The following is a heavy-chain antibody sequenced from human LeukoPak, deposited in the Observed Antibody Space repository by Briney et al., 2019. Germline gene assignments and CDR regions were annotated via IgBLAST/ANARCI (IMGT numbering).Heavy chain of an antibody. Sequence: ASVNVSYKASGYTFNSYGLIGVQQAPAQGLDWMGWISAYNGNTNYAQKLQGRVTMTTDTSTSTAYMELRSLRSDDTAVYYCARGIYYYYYYMDVWGKGTTVTVSS. CDR3: ARGIYYYYYYMDV. V-gene: IGHV1-18*01. CDR2: ISAYNGNT. J-gene: IGHJ6*03. CDR1: GYTFNSYG.